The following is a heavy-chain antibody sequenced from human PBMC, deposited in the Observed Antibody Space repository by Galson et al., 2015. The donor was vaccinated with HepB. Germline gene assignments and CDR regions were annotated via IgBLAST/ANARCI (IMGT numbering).Heavy chain of an antibody. CDR1: GFTFSSYA. D-gene: IGHD3-10*01. Sequence: SLRLSCAASGFTFSSYAMHWVRQAPGKGLEWVAVISYDGSNKYYADSVKGRFTISRDNSKNTLYLQMNSLRAEDTAVYYCAREGLLWFGEDMGWFDPWGQGTLVTVSS. CDR3: AREGLLWFGEDMGWFDP. J-gene: IGHJ5*02. V-gene: IGHV3-30*04. CDR2: ISYDGSNK.